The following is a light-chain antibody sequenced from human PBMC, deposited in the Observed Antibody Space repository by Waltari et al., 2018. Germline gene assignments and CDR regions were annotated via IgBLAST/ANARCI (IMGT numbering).Light chain of an antibody. J-gene: IGKJ4*01. CDR1: QGISSA. CDR3: QQFYSYPLT. Sequence: AIQLTQSSSSLSASVGDRVTITCRASQGISSALAWYQQKAGKAPKLLIYDASILESGVPSTFSGSGSGTDFTLTISSLQPEDFATYYCQQFYSYPLTFGGGTKVEIK. V-gene: IGKV1-13*02. CDR2: DAS.